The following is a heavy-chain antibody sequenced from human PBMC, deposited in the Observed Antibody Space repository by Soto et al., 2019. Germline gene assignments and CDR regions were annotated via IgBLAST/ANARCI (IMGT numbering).Heavy chain of an antibody. CDR1: GGSFSGYY. Sequence: ASETLSLTCAVYGGSFSGYYWSWIRQPPGKGLEWIGEINHSGSTNYNPSLKSRVTISVDTSKNQFSLKLSSVTAADTAVYYCARGARYSYGYISGMDVWGQGTTVTVSS. V-gene: IGHV4-34*01. J-gene: IGHJ6*02. CDR2: INHSGST. D-gene: IGHD5-18*01. CDR3: ARGARYSYGYISGMDV.